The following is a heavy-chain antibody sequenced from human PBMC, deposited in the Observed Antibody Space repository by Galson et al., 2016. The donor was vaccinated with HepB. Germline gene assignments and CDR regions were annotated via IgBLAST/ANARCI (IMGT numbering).Heavy chain of an antibody. CDR1: GFTVSNNY. J-gene: IGHJ4*02. V-gene: IGHV3-53*01. D-gene: IGHD1/OR15-1a*01. Sequence: SLRLSCAASGFTVSNNYMSWVRQAPGKGLEGVSVIYGGGRTYYTDSVKGRFTISRDSSKNTLYLQMNSLRAEDTAVYYCARHPQNNLWGQGTLVTVSS. CDR2: IYGGGRT. CDR3: ARHPQNNL.